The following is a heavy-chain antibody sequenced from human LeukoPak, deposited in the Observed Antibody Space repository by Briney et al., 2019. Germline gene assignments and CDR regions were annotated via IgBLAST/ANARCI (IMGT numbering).Heavy chain of an antibody. V-gene: IGHV4-34*01. CDR1: GGSLSGYY. J-gene: IGHJ5*02. CDR2: IKYSGST. CDR3: ARVVSQYGDYAWIVNWFDP. Sequence: SETLSLTCDVNGGSLSGYYWTWIRQSPGKGLEWLGEIKYSGSTTYNPSLRRRVTMSVDTSKNQFSLKLSSVIAADTAVYYCARVVSQYGDYAWIVNWFDPWGQGTLVTVSS. D-gene: IGHD4-17*01.